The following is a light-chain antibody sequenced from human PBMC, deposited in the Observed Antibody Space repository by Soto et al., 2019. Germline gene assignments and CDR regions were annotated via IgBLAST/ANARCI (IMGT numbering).Light chain of an antibody. J-gene: IGLJ3*02. CDR3: QSYDSSLSGPRV. CDR1: SSNIGAGYD. CDR2: GNS. Sequence: QSVLTQPPSVCGAPGQRVTISCTGSSSNIGAGYDVHWYQQLPGTAPKLLIYGNSNRPSGVPDRFSGSKSGTSASLAITGLQAEDEADYYCQSYDSSLSGPRVFGGGTKVTVL. V-gene: IGLV1-40*01.